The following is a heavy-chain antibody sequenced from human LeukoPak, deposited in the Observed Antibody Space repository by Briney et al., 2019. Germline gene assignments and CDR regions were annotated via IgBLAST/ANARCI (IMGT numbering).Heavy chain of an antibody. V-gene: IGHV3-30*04. Sequence: GGSLRLSCAASAFTFSSYAMHWVRQAPGKGLEWVAVISYDGSNKQYVDSVKGRFTISRDNSKNTLYLQINSLRAEDTAVYYCARDGDYYESSGSDAFDIWGHGTMVTVSS. CDR3: ARDGDYYESSGSDAFDI. J-gene: IGHJ3*02. CDR1: AFTFSSYA. CDR2: ISYDGSNK. D-gene: IGHD3-22*01.